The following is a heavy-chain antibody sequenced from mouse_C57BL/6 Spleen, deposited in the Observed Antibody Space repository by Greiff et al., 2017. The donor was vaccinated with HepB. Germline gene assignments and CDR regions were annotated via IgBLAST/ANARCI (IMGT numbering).Heavy chain of an antibody. CDR3: ARSDDYGVSWFAY. CDR2: IYPGSGNT. CDR1: GYSFTSYY. J-gene: IGHJ3*01. D-gene: IGHD2-4*01. V-gene: IGHV1-66*01. Sequence: VQLQQSGPELVKPGASVKISCKASGYSFTSYYIHWVKQRPGQGLEWIGWIYPGSGNTKYNEKFKGKATLTADTSSSTAYMQLSSLTSEDSAVYYCARSDDYGVSWFAYWGQGTLVTVSA.